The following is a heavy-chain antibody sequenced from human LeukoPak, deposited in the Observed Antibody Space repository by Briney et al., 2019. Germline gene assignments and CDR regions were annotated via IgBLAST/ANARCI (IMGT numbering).Heavy chain of an antibody. CDR2: IYYSGST. V-gene: IGHV4-31*03. CDR3: ARAGLMGWFDY. D-gene: IGHD1-26*01. CDR1: GGSISSGGYY. J-gene: IGHJ5*01. Sequence: KASQTLSLTCTASGGSISSGGYYWSWIRQHPGKGLEWIGYIYYSGSTYYNPSLKSRVTISVDTSKNQFSLKLSSVTAADTAVYYCARAGLMGWFDYWGQGTLVTVSS.